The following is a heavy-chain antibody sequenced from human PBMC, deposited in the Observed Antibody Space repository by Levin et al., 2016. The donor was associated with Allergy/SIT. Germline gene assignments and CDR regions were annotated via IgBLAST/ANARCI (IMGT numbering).Heavy chain of an antibody. D-gene: IGHD6-13*01. V-gene: IGHV3-64D*09. CDR3: VKDRGRPKYSSSRFDY. Sequence: WIRQPPGKGLEYVSAISSNGGSTYYADSVKGRFTISRDNSKNTLYLQMSSLRAEDTAVYYCVKDRGRPKYSSSRFDYWGQGTLVTVSS. CDR2: ISSNGGST. J-gene: IGHJ4*02.